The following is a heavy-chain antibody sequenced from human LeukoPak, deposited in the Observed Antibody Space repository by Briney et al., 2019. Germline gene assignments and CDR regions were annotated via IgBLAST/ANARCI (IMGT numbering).Heavy chain of an antibody. J-gene: IGHJ3*02. V-gene: IGHV3-30*02. Sequence: GGSLRLSCAASGFIFDSYVMHWVRQAPGKGLEWVAFIRYDGSDKYYADSVKGRFTISRDNSKNTLYLQMNSLRAEDTAVYYCAKSKGATDAFDIWGQGTMVTVSS. CDR3: AKSKGATDAFDI. CDR2: IRYDGSDK. D-gene: IGHD1-26*01. CDR1: GFIFDSYV.